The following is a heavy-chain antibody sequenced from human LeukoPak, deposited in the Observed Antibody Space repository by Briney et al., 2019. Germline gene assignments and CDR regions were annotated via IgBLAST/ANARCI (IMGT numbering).Heavy chain of an antibody. CDR2: IHSSGSNT. CDR1: GFTFSSYA. D-gene: IGHD4/OR15-4a*01. Sequence: GGSLRLSCAASGFTFSSYAMSWVRQAPGKGLEWVSAIHSSGSNTYYADSVKGRFTISRDNSKNTLYLQMNSLRAEDTAVYYCARGAKYWVSFDYWGQGTLVTVSS. J-gene: IGHJ4*02. CDR3: ARGAKYWVSFDY. V-gene: IGHV3-23*05.